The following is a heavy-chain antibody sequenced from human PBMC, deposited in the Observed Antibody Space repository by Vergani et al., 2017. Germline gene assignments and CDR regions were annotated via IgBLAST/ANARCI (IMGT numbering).Heavy chain of an antibody. V-gene: IGHV4-59*01. Sequence: QVQLQESGPGLVKPSETLSLTCTVSGGSISSYYWSWIRQPPGKGLEWIGYIYYSGSTNYNPCLKSRVTISVDPSKNQFSLKLSSVTAADTAVYYCAREGSQYYFDYWGQGTLVTVSS. CDR1: GGSISSYY. CDR3: AREGSQYYFDY. J-gene: IGHJ4*02. CDR2: IYYSGST.